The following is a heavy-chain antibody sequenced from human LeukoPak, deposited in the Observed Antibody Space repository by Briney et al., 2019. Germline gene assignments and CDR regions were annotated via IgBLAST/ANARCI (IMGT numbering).Heavy chain of an antibody. Sequence: GASLRLSCAASGFIFSHYAMHWVRQAPGKGLEWLDVISHDGSSNNYAESVKGRFAISRDNSKSTLYLQMNGLRADDTAVYYCARENGGNLRYFDFWGQGTLVTVSS. CDR1: GFIFSHYA. D-gene: IGHD1-14*01. CDR2: ISHDGSSN. CDR3: ARENGGNLRYFDF. V-gene: IGHV3-30*09. J-gene: IGHJ4*02.